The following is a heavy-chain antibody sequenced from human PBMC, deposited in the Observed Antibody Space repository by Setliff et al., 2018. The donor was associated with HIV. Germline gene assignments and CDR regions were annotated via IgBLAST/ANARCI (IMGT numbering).Heavy chain of an antibody. CDR2: ISSGSSAI. Sequence: GGSLRLSCAASGFTFSTYNMNWVRQAPGKGLEWVSYISSGSSAIYYADSVKGRFTISRDNAKNLLYLQMTSLRAEDTAVYYCARDPYDSLTIYYGAFDIWGQGTMVTVSS. D-gene: IGHD3-9*01. V-gene: IGHV3-48*01. CDR1: GFTFSTYN. J-gene: IGHJ3*02. CDR3: ARDPYDSLTIYYGAFDI.